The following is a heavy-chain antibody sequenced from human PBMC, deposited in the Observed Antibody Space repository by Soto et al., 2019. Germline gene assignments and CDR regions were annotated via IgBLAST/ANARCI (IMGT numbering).Heavy chain of an antibody. CDR2: IKSKTDGGTT. CDR3: TTDSYSTIILVRFDY. J-gene: IGHJ4*03. D-gene: IGHD3-22*01. V-gene: IGHV3-15*07. CDR1: GFTFSNAW. Sequence: GGSLRLSCAASGFTFSNAWINWVRQAPGKGLEWVGRIKSKTDGGTTDYAAPVKGRFAISRDDSNNMVYLQMNSLKIEDTAVYYCTTDSYSTIILVRFDYWAHGTLVPVSS.